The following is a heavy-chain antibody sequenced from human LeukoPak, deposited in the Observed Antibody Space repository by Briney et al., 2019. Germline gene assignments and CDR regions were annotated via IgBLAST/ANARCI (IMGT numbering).Heavy chain of an antibody. CDR1: GFTFSNAW. Sequence: GGSLRLSCAASGFTFSNAWMSWVHQAPGKGLEWVGRIKSKTDGGTTDYAAPVKGRFTISRDDSKNTLYLQMNSLKTEDTAVYYCTTDLSERYYFDYWGQETLVTVSS. J-gene: IGHJ4*02. CDR2: IKSKTDGGTT. V-gene: IGHV3-15*01. CDR3: TTDLSERYYFDY. D-gene: IGHD5/OR15-5a*01.